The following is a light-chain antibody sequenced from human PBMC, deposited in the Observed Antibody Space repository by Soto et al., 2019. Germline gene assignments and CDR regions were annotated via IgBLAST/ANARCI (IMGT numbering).Light chain of an antibody. V-gene: IGKV3-20*01. CDR1: QSVSSSY. J-gene: IGKJ2*01. CDR2: GAS. CDR3: KQYGSSPPYT. Sequence: EIVLTQSPGTLSLSPGERATLSCRASQSVSSSYLAWYQQKPGQAPRLLIYGASSRATGIPDRFSGSGSGTDVTLTINRLEPEDFAVYYCKQYGSSPPYTFGQGTKLEIK.